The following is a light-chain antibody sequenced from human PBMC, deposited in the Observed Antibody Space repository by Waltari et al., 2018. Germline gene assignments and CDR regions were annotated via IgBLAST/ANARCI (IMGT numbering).Light chain of an antibody. J-gene: IGKJ1*01. V-gene: IGKV3-20*01. CDR2: GAS. CDR1: QSVSRA. CDR3: QHYLRLPVT. Sequence: EIVLTQSPGTLSLSLGERATVSCRASQSVSRALAWYQQKPGQAPRLPIYGASTRATGIPDRFSGSGSGTDFSLTISRVEPDDFAVYYCQHYLRLPVTFGQGTTVEI.